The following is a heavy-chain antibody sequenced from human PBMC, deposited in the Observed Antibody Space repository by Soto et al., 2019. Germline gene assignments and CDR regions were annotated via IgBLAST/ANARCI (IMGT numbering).Heavy chain of an antibody. V-gene: IGHV3-23*01. CDR2: ISAGGGST. CDR3: ARAGSWIQLWHFDY. D-gene: IGHD5-18*01. J-gene: IGHJ4*02. CDR1: GFTFSTYA. Sequence: PGGSLRLSCAASGFTFSTYAMSWVRQAPGKGLEWVSAISAGGGSTYYADSVKGRFTISRDNSINTLYMQMNSLRTEDTAVYYCARAGSWIQLWHFDYWGQGTLVTVSS.